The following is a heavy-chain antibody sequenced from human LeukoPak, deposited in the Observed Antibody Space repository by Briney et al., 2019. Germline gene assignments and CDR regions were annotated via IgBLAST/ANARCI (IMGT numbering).Heavy chain of an antibody. J-gene: IGHJ4*02. V-gene: IGHV3-49*04. CDR2: IRSKGHGGTT. CDR1: GFTFRDYV. Sequence: GGSLRLSCTASGFTFRDYVMSWVRQAPGKGLEWVGFIRSKGHGGTTEYAASVKGRFTISRDDSKSIAFLQMNILKTEDTAVYYCTTSLGYCSSTSCFDFDSWGQGTLVSVSS. CDR3: TTSLGYCSSTSCFDFDS. D-gene: IGHD2-2*01.